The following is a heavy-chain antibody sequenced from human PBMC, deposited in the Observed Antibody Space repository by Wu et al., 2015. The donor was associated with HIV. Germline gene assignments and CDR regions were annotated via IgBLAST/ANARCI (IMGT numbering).Heavy chain of an antibody. J-gene: IGHJ3*02. D-gene: IGHD1-14*01. V-gene: IGHV1-69*13. Sequence: QVQLVQSGAEVKKPGSSVKVSCKASGGTFSSYAISWVRQAPGQGLEWMGRIIPIFGTANYAQKFQGRVTITADESTSTAYMELSSLRSEDTAVYYCARERYPIGNRLNAFDIWGQGTMVTVSS. CDR2: IIPIFGTA. CDR3: ARERYPIGNRLNAFDI. CDR1: GGTFSSYA.